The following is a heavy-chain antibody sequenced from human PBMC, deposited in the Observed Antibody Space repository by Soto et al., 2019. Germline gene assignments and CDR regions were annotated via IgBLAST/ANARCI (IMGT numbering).Heavy chain of an antibody. J-gene: IGHJ5*02. Sequence: LQLQESGPGLVKPSETLSLTCTVSGGSISSSSYYWGWIRQPPGKGLEWIGSIYYSGSTSYNPSLKSRVIISVDTSKNQFSLKLSSVPAADTAVYYCATTLAAVNWFDPWGQGTLVTVSS. CDR3: ATTLAAVNWFDP. D-gene: IGHD6-13*01. V-gene: IGHV4-39*01. CDR1: GGSISSSSYY. CDR2: IYYSGST.